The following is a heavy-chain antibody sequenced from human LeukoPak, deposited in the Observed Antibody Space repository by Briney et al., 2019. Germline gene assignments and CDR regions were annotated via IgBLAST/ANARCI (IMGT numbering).Heavy chain of an antibody. J-gene: IGHJ4*02. CDR1: GFSFSSYP. D-gene: IGHD6-13*01. CDR2: ISHDGNDK. CDR3: ARDFTIAAADYYFDN. V-gene: IGHV3-30-3*01. Sequence: GRSLRLSCAASGFSFSSYPMHWVRQAPGKGLEWVAVISHDGNDKHNADSVKGRFTISRDNSKNTLYLQMNSLRAEDTAMYYCARDFTIAAADYYFDNWGQGTLVTVPS.